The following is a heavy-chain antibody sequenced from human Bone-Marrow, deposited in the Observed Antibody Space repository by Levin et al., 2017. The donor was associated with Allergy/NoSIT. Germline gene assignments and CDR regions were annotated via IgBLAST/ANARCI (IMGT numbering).Heavy chain of an antibody. CDR2: INPYSGDT. J-gene: IGHJ4*02. CDR1: GYSFSDYY. Sequence: GESLKISCKASGYSFSDYYMHWVRQTPGQGLEWMGRINPYSGDTNYEQKFQGRVTMALGTNTVYMEINRLRSDDTAVYYCARDSWAQLLDYWGQGTQVTVSS. V-gene: IGHV1-2*02. D-gene: IGHD5-18*01. CDR3: ARDSWAQLLDY.